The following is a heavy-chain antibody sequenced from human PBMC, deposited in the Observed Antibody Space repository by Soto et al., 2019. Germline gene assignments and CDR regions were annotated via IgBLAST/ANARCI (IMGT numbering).Heavy chain of an antibody. Sequence: EVQLVESGGGLVQPGRSLRLSCAASGFTFDDYAMHWVRQAPGKGLEWVSGITWNSGNIGYADSVKGRFTISRDNAKNSLYLQMNSLRAEDTALYYCAEGRPYCGGDCFSWYFDLWGRGTLVTVSS. CDR2: ITWNSGNI. CDR3: AEGRPYCGGDCFSWYFDL. D-gene: IGHD2-21*02. V-gene: IGHV3-9*01. J-gene: IGHJ2*01. CDR1: GFTFDDYA.